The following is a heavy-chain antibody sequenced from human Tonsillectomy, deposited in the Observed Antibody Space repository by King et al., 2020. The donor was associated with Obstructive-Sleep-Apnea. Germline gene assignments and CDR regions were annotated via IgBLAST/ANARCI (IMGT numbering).Heavy chain of an antibody. J-gene: IGHJ3*02. CDR1: GYTFTSYA. CDR2: INTNTVNP. V-gene: IGHV7-4-1*02. Sequence: QLVQSGSELKKPGASVKVSCKASGYTFTSYAMNWVRQAPGQGLEWMGWINTNTVNPTYAQGFTGRFVFSLDTSVSTAYLQISSLKAEDTAVYYCARDSEMVVVPAAPRDAFDIWGQGTMVTVSS. CDR3: ARDSEMVVVPAAPRDAFDI. D-gene: IGHD2-2*01.